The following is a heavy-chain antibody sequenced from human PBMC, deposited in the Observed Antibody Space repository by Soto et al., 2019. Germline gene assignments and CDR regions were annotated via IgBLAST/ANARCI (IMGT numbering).Heavy chain of an antibody. Sequence: KQSQTLSLTCAISGDSVSSNSAAWNWIRQSPSRGLEWLGRTYYRSKWYNDYAVSVKSRITINPDTSKNQFSLQLNSVTPEDTAVYYCARGGGLYYDFWSGLEAFDIWGQGTMVTVSS. D-gene: IGHD3-3*01. CDR1: GDSVSSNSAA. CDR3: ARGGGLYYDFWSGLEAFDI. J-gene: IGHJ3*02. V-gene: IGHV6-1*01. CDR2: TYYRSKWYN.